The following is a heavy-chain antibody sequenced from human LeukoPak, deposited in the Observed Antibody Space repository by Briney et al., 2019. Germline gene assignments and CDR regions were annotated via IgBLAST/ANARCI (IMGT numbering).Heavy chain of an antibody. CDR2: ISASGGST. V-gene: IGHV3-23*01. CDR1: GFTFSSHG. CDR3: AKSLGGYYFQY. J-gene: IGHJ4*02. Sequence: AGGSLRLSCAASGFTFSSHGMTWVRQAPGKGLEWVSSISASGGSTNYADSVKGRFTISRDNSKNTLYLRVNSLRAEDTAVYFCAKSLGGYYFQYWGQGTLVTVSS. D-gene: IGHD3-16*01.